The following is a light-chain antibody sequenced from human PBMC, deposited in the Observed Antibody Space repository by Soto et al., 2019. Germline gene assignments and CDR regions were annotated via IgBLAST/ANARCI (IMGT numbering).Light chain of an antibody. J-gene: IGLJ2*01. CDR2: GNS. V-gene: IGLV1-40*01. CDR3: QSYDRSLHVV. Sequence: SVLTQPPSVSGAPGQRVTISCTGSSSNIGAGYDVHWYQQLPGTAPKLLIYGNSNRPSGVPDRFYGSKSGTSASLAITGLQAEDEADYYCQSYDRSLHVVFGGGTKVTVL. CDR1: SSNIGAGYD.